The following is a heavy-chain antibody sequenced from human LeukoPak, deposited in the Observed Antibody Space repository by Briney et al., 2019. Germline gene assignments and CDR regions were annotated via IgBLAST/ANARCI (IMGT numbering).Heavy chain of an antibody. J-gene: IGHJ5*02. Sequence: ASVKVSCKTSGFTFNTYGIAWVRQAPGQGLEWMGWISAYNGNTNYAQNLQDRVTMTTDTSTTTAYMELRGPRSDDTAVYYCAREGSLHHSGDHYLSWFDPWGQGTLVTVSS. CDR1: GFTFNTYG. V-gene: IGHV1-18*01. CDR2: ISAYNGNT. CDR3: AREGSLHHSGDHYLSWFDP. D-gene: IGHD2-15*01.